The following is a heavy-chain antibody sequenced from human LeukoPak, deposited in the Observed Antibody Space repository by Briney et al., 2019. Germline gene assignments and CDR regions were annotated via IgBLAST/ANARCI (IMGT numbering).Heavy chain of an antibody. D-gene: IGHD3-22*01. Sequence: ASVKVSCKASGGTFSSYAISGVRQAPGQGLEWMGGIIPIFGTANYAQKFQGRVTITTDESTSTAYIELSSLRSEDTAVYYCASYYYDSSGYLTMGGFDYWGQGTLVTVSS. CDR2: IIPIFGTA. J-gene: IGHJ4*02. CDR1: GGTFSSYA. CDR3: ASYYYDSSGYLTMGGFDY. V-gene: IGHV1-69*05.